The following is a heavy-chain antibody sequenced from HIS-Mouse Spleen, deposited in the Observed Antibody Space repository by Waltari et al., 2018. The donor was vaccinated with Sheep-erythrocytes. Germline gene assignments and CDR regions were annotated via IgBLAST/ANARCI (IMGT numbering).Heavy chain of an antibody. Sequence: YIYYSGSTYYNPSLKSRVTISVDTSKNQFSLKLSSVTAADTAVYYCARVRGESIFGVVTDAFDIWGQGTMVTVSS. V-gene: IGHV4-31*02. J-gene: IGHJ3*02. CDR3: ARVRGESIFGVVTDAFDI. D-gene: IGHD3-3*01. CDR2: IYYSGST.